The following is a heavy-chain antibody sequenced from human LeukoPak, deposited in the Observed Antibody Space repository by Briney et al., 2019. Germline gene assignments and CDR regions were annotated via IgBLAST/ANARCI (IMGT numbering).Heavy chain of an antibody. Sequence: SETLSFTCTVSGGSISSTSYYWGWIRQPPGKGLEWIGSIFCSGSTYYNPSLKSRVTISVDTSKNHFSLKLSSVTAADTAVYYCARHSSTWNNWFDPWGQGTLVTVSS. V-gene: IGHV4-39*01. CDR2: IFCSGST. CDR3: ARHSSTWNNWFDP. CDR1: GGSISSTSYY. J-gene: IGHJ5*02. D-gene: IGHD6-13*01.